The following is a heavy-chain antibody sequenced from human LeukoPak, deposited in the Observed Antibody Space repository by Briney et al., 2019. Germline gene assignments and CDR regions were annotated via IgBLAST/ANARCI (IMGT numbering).Heavy chain of an antibody. CDR1: GGSISSSNW. V-gene: IGHV4-4*02. CDR2: IYYSGST. J-gene: IGHJ4*02. CDR3: ARVMYYYGSGSYSPPDY. Sequence: PSETLSLTCTVSGGSISSSNWWSWVRQPPGKGLEWIGSIYYSGSTYYNPSLKSRVTISVDTSKNQFSLKLSSVTAADTAVYYCARVMYYYGSGSYSPPDYWGQGTLVTVSS. D-gene: IGHD3-10*01.